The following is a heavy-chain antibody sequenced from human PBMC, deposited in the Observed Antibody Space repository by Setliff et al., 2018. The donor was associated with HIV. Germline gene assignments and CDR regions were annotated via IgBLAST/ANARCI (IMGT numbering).Heavy chain of an antibody. J-gene: IGHJ4*02. D-gene: IGHD1-26*01. Sequence: ASVKVSCKASGYTFTNYFMHWVRQAPGEGLEWVGRVDPEDGETRYAMKFQGSVTISADTSTDTTYLSLTSLRSQDTAVYYCATVRIVGATEFDYWGQGTGVTVSS. V-gene: IGHV1-69-2*01. CDR3: ATVRIVGATEFDY. CDR1: GYTFTNYF. CDR2: VDPEDGET.